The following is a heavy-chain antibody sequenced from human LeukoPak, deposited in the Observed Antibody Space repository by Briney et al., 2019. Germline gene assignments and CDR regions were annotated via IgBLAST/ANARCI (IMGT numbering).Heavy chain of an antibody. CDR2: IYYSGST. J-gene: IGHJ3*02. CDR1: GGSISSYY. V-gene: IGHV4-59*01. D-gene: IGHD1-26*01. CDR3: GRGAPLTVGASRAFDI. Sequence: PSETLSLTCTVSGGSISSYYWSWLRQPPGKGLEWIGYIYYSGSTNYNPSLKSRVTISVDTSKNQFPLKLSSVTAADTAVYYCGRGAPLTVGASRAFDIWGQGTMVTVSS.